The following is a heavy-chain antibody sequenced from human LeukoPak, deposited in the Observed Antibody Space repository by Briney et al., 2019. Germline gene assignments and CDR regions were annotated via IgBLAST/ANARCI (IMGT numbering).Heavy chain of an antibody. CDR1: GYSISGGYF. J-gene: IGHJ4*02. CDR3: ARGIIESETLDRFDY. D-gene: IGHD1-14*01. CDR2: IHHTGST. V-gene: IGHV4-38-2*01. Sequence: SETLSLTCAVSGYSISGGYFWGWIRQPPGKGLEWIANIHHTGSTYYNPSLKSRVTISVDTSKNQLSLKVTSVTAAGTAVYYCARGIIESETLDRFDYWGQGTLVTVSS.